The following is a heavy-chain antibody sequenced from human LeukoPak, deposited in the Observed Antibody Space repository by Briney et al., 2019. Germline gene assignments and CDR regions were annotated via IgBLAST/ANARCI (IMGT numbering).Heavy chain of an antibody. CDR3: ARLKGYSSGWYPSYYFDY. CDR2: IYYTGTT. Sequence: SSETLSLTCTVSGGSISSSYWSWIRQPPGKGLEWIGYIYYTGTTNYNPSLKSRVTISVDTSKNQFSLKLSSVTAADTAVYYCARLKGYSSGWYPSYYFDYWGQGTLVTVSS. D-gene: IGHD6-19*01. CDR1: GGSISSSY. V-gene: IGHV4-59*08. J-gene: IGHJ4*02.